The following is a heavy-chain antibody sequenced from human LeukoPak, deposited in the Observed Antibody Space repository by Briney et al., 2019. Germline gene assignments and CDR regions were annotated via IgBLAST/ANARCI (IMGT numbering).Heavy chain of an antibody. D-gene: IGHD6-19*01. V-gene: IGHV4-59*08. CDR2: IYDSRTT. CDR3: ASRGSRWYYFDY. J-gene: IGHJ4*02. CDR1: GRSISSYY. Sequence: PSETLSLTCTVSGRSISSYYWSWIRQPPGKGLEWIGYIYDSRTTNYNPSLKSRVTISVDTSKNQFSLTLSSVTAADTAVYYCASRGSRWYYFDYWGQATLVTVSS.